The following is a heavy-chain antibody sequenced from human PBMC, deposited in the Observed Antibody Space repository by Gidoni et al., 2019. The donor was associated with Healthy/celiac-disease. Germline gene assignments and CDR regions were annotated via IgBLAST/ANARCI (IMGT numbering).Heavy chain of an antibody. CDR2: IWYDGSNK. CDR3: ARDWEIVVVSGWELAFDI. Sequence: QVQLVESGGGVVQPGRYLRLSCAASGFTFSSYGMHWVRQAPGKGLEWVAVIWYDGSNKYYADSVKGRFTISRDNSKNTLYLQMNSLRAEDTAVYYCARDWEIVVVSGWELAFDIWGQGTMVTVSS. CDR1: GFTFSSYG. D-gene: IGHD2-15*01. J-gene: IGHJ3*02. V-gene: IGHV3-33*01.